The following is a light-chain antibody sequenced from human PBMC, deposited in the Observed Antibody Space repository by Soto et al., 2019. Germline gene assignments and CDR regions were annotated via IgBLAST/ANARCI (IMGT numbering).Light chain of an antibody. CDR2: AAS. J-gene: IGKJ2*01. CDR1: RGISSY. Sequence: AIRMTQSPSSLSASTGDRVTITCRASRGISSYLAWYQQKPGKAPKLLIYAASTLQSGVPSRFSGSGSGTDFTLTISCLQSEDFATYYCQQYYSYPPYTFGQGTKVDIK. CDR3: QQYYSYPPYT. V-gene: IGKV1-8*01.